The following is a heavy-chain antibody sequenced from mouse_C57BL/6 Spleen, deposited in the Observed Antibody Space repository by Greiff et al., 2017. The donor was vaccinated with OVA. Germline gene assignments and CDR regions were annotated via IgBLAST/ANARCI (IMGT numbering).Heavy chain of an antibody. D-gene: IGHD2-4*01. V-gene: IGHV6-6*01. J-gene: IGHJ2*01. CDR1: GFTFSDAW. CDR2: IRNKANNHAT. CDR3: TRGDYHYYFDY. Sequence: EVKVEESGGGLVQPGGSMKLSCAASGFTFSDAWMDWVRQSPEKGLEWVAEIRNKANNHATYYAESVKGRFTISRDDSKSSVDLQMNSLRAEDTGIYYCTRGDYHYYFDYWGQGTTLTVSS.